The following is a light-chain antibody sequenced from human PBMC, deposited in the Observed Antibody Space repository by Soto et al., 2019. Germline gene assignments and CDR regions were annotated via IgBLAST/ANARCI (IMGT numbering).Light chain of an antibody. Sequence: IVLTQSPGTLSFSPGERVTLSCRASQSVSSSYLAWYQQKPGQAPRLLIYGASRRASGIPGRFSGSGSGTDFTLTISRLEPEDFAMYYCQQYGSSPLTFGGGTNVDIK. CDR3: QQYGSSPLT. CDR2: GAS. J-gene: IGKJ4*01. V-gene: IGKV3-20*01. CDR1: QSVSSSY.